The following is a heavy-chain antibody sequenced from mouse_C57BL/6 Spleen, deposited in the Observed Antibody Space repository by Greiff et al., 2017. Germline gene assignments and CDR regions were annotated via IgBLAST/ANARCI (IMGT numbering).Heavy chain of an antibody. CDR2: ISSGSSTI. V-gene: IGHV5-17*01. D-gene: IGHD4-1*01. Sequence: EVKLMQSGGGLVKPGGSLKLSCAASGFTFSDYGMHWVRQAPEKGLAWVAYISSGSSTIYYADTVKGRFTISRDNAKNTLFLQMTSRRSEDTAMYYCATGTDYLDYWGQGTTLTVSS. J-gene: IGHJ2*01. CDR3: ATGTDYLDY. CDR1: GFTFSDYG.